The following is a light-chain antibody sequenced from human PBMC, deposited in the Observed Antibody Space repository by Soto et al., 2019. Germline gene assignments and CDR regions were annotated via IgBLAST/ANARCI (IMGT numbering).Light chain of an antibody. CDR2: DAS. Sequence: IVLTQSPATLSLSPGERATLSCRASQSVSSYLAWYQQKPGQAPRLLIYDASNRATGIPAKFSGSGSGTDFILTISSLEPEDFAVYYCQQRRSWPLTFGGGTKVEIK. CDR3: QQRRSWPLT. J-gene: IGKJ4*01. V-gene: IGKV3-11*01. CDR1: QSVSSY.